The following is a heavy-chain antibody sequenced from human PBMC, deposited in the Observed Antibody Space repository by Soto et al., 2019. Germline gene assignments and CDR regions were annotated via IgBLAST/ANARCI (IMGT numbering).Heavy chain of an antibody. D-gene: IGHD2-15*01. J-gene: IGHJ1*01. Sequence: PSETLSLTCTVSGASITDSYWSWIRQPPEKGQEWIGYIYFSGIANYNPSLKSRATISRDTSKNEFSLKLTSVTAADTAIYYCARGDSDLAVSEAAYWGQGTLVTVSS. CDR2: IYFSGIA. V-gene: IGHV4-59*01. CDR3: ARGDSDLAVSEAAY. CDR1: GASITDSY.